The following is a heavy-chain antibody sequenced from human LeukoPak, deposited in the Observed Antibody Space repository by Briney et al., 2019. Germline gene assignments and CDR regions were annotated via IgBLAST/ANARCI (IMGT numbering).Heavy chain of an antibody. J-gene: IGHJ4*02. Sequence: SETLSLTCTVSGGSISSYYWSWIRQPAGKGLEWIGRIYTSGSTNYNPSLKSRVTMSVDTSKNQFSLKLSSVTAADTAVYYRASAPMVRGVTRFDYWGQGTLVTVSS. V-gene: IGHV4-4*07. CDR3: ASAPMVRGVTRFDY. D-gene: IGHD3-10*01. CDR2: IYTSGST. CDR1: GGSISSYY.